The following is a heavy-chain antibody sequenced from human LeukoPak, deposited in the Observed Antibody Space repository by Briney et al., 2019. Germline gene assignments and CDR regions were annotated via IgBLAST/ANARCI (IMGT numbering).Heavy chain of an antibody. CDR1: GGSISSHC. Sequence: SETLSLTCTVSGGSISSHCWSWIRQPPGKGLEWIGYIYYSGSTNYNPSLKSRVTISVDTSKNQFSLKLSSVTAADTAVYYCARRKDTYYYYYMDVWGKGTTVTVSS. V-gene: IGHV4-59*11. D-gene: IGHD5-18*01. J-gene: IGHJ6*03. CDR3: ARRKDTYYYYYMDV. CDR2: IYYSGST.